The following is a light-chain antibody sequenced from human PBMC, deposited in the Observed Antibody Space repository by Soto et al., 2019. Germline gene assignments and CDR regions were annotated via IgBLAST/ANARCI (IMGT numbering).Light chain of an antibody. CDR3: QQYAAVGT. CDR2: GAS. CDR1: KSINKAY. V-gene: IGKV3-20*01. J-gene: IGKJ1*01. Sequence: ETVLTQAPGTRTLSPGDRDTLSCRACKSINKAYLVWYQVKPGQAPRRLIYGASSRATGIPDRFSGRGFGTDFTRTISRLEREDVAAYYCQQYAAVGTVGRGTQVDIK.